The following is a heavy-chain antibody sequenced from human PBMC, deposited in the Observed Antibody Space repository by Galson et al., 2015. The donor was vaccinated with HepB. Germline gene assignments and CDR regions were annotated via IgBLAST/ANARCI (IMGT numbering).Heavy chain of an antibody. CDR3: ARDFTPVEAATHYYGMDV. Sequence: SVKVSCKASGYTFTSYAMNWVRQAPGQGLEWMGWINTNTGNPTYAQGFTGRFVFSLDTSVSTAYLQISSLKAEDTAVYYCARDFTPVEAATHYYGMDVWGQGTTVTVSS. J-gene: IGHJ6*02. CDR1: GYTFTSYA. D-gene: IGHD2-15*01. CDR2: INTNTGNP. V-gene: IGHV7-4-1*02.